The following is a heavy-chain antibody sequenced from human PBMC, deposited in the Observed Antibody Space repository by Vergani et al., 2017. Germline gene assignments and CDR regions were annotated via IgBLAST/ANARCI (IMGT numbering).Heavy chain of an antibody. Sequence: QVKLVESGGGLVKPGGSLRLSCAASGFTFSDYYMSWIRQAPGKGLEWVSYISSSGSTIYYAGSVKGRFTISRDNAKNSLYLQMNSLRAEDTVVYYCVVWGXSMGWYGVVYAFDIWGQGTMVTVSS. CDR1: GFTFSDYY. D-gene: IGHD6-19*01. CDR2: ISSSGSTI. CDR3: VVWGXSMGWYGVVYAFDI. J-gene: IGHJ3*02. V-gene: IGHV3-11*01.